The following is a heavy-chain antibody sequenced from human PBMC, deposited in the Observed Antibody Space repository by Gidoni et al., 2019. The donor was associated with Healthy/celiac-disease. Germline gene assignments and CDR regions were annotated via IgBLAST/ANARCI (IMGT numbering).Heavy chain of an antibody. D-gene: IGHD3-22*01. Sequence: QVQLQQWGAGLLKPSETLSLTCAVYGGSFSGYYWSWIRQPPGKGLEWIGEINHSGSTNYNPSLKSRVTISVDTSKNQFSLKLSSVTAADTAVYYCARGDKSHWFDPWGQGTLVTVSS. J-gene: IGHJ5*02. CDR2: INHSGST. CDR3: ARGDKSHWFDP. CDR1: GGSFSGYY. V-gene: IGHV4-34*01.